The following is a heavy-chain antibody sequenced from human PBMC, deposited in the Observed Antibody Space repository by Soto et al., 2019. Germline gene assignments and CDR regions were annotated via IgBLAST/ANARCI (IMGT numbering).Heavy chain of an antibody. CDR2: IGSKASGGAQ. CDR3: TSGTPYRSRRGYYYYGMDV. D-gene: IGHD6-13*01. J-gene: IGHJ6*02. V-gene: IGHV3-49*04. CDR1: GFTFGDYS. Sequence: GVSLRLSCTGSGFTFGDYSMNWVRQAPGKGLEWVGFIGSKASGGAQEYAASVKGRFTISRDDSKTIAYLQMNSLKTEDTAVYYCTSGTPYRSRRGYYYYGMDVWGQGTTVTGSS.